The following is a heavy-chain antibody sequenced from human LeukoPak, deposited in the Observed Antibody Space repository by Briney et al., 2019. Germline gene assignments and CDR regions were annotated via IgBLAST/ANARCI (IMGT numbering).Heavy chain of an antibody. Sequence: GESLKISCKGSGYSFTSYWIGWVRQMPGKGLEWMGIIYPGDSDTRYSPSFQGQVTISADKSISTAYLQWSSLKASDTAMYYCARTTLPYYYYYSMAVWGKGTTVTVSS. CDR1: GYSFTSYW. CDR2: IYPGDSDT. J-gene: IGHJ6*03. D-gene: IGHD4-11*01. CDR3: ARTTLPYYYYYSMAV. V-gene: IGHV5-51*01.